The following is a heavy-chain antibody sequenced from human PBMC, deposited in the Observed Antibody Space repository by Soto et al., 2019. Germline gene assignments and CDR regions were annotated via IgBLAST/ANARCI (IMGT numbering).Heavy chain of an antibody. CDR3: TTHDFYAYLWANYHHTFYFDY. D-gene: IGHD3-16*02. CDR2: IKSRTDGGTT. V-gene: IGHV3-15*01. J-gene: IGHJ4*02. Sequence: EVLLVESGGGLVEPGGSLRLSCAASGFTLTNAWMSWVRQAPGKGLEWVGRIKSRTDGGTTDYAAPVKGRFTISRDDSKNTLFLQMNRLKTEDTAVYYCTTHDFYAYLWANYHHTFYFDYWGQGSLVTVSS. CDR1: GFTLTNAW.